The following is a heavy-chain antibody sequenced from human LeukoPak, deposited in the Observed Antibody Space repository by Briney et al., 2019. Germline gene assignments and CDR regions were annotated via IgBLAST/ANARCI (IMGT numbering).Heavy chain of an antibody. J-gene: IGHJ6*03. CDR2: IDSRSSTI. CDR3: ARRVDGSGRYRGYYYYYMDV. Sequence: GGSLRLSCATSGFSFSRYEMNWVRQAPGKGLEWAAYIDSRSSTIYYADSMKGRFTISRDNAKNSLYLQMNSLRAEDTALYYCARRVDGSGRYRGYYYYYMDVWGKGTTVTISS. V-gene: IGHV3-48*03. D-gene: IGHD3-10*01. CDR1: GFSFSRYE.